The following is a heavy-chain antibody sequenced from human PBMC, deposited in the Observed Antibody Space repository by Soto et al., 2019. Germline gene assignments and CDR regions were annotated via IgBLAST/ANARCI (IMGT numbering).Heavy chain of an antibody. CDR2: INQSGST. V-gene: IGHV4-34*01. Sequence: PSETLSLTCAVYGESFSGYSWSWIRQPPGKGPEWLGEINQSGSTNYNPSIKSRVTISLDTSKNQFSLRLSSVTAADSAIYYCATLISDYWGRGTLVAVSS. CDR3: ATLISDY. CDR1: GESFSGYS. J-gene: IGHJ4*02. D-gene: IGHD2-15*01.